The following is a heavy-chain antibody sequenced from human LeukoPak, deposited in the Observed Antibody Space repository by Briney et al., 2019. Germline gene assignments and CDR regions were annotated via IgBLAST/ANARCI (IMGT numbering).Heavy chain of an antibody. CDR1: GFTFSSYS. V-gene: IGHV3-21*01. CDR2: ISSSSSYI. D-gene: IGHD5-24*01. CDR3: ARDRGRRRDGYNYPFDY. J-gene: IGHJ4*02. Sequence: NPGGSLRLSCAASGFTFSSYSMNWVRQAPGKGLEWVSSISSSSSYIYYADSVKGRFTISRDNAKNTLYLQMNSLRAEDTAVYYCARDRGRRRDGYNYPFDYWGQGTLVTVSS.